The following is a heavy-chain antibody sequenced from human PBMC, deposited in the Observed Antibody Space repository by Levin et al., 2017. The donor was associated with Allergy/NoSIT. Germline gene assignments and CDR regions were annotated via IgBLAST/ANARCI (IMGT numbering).Heavy chain of an antibody. CDR2: INHSGTT. J-gene: IGHJ6*02. V-gene: IGHV4-34*01. D-gene: IGHD6-25*01. CDR1: GGSFSSFY. Sequence: GSLRLSCGVYGGSFSSFYWSWIRQPPGKGLEWIGEINHSGTTKYNPSLKSRVTISVDTSENEISLRLSSVTAADTAMYYCAGAFASAGTDSLYFYYYGVDVWGQGTTVTVSS. CDR3: AGAFASAGTDSLYFYYYGVDV.